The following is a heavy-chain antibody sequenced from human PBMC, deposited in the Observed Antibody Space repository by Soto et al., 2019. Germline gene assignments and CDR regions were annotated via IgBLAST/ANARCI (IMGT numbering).Heavy chain of an antibody. CDR2: TYYRSKWYN. V-gene: IGHV6-1*01. D-gene: IGHD3-22*01. CDR1: GDSVSSNSAA. Sequence: PSQTLSLTCAISGDSVSSNSAAWNWIRQSPSRGLEWLGRTYYRSKWYNDYAVSVKSRITINPDTSKNQFSLQLNSVTPEDTAVYYCARETYYYDSSGYFSLLAYCGQGTLVTGSS. CDR3: ARETYYYDSSGYFSLLAY. J-gene: IGHJ1*01.